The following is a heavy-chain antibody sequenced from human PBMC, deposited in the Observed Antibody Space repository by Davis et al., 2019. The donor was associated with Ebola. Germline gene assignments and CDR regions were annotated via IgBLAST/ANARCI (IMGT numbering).Heavy chain of an antibody. J-gene: IGHJ6*04. CDR1: GATFSSYA. Sequence: SVKVSCKASGATFSSYAISWVRQAPGQGLEWMGGIIPIFGTANYAQKFQGRVTITADESTSTAYMELSSLRSEDTAVYYCARERGSSYYYYGMDVWGKGTTVTVSS. V-gene: IGHV1-69*13. CDR2: IIPIFGTA. D-gene: IGHD6-13*01. CDR3: ARERGSSYYYYGMDV.